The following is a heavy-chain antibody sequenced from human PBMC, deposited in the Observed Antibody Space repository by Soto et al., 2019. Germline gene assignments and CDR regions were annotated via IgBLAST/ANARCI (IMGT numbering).Heavy chain of an antibody. CDR2: ISSSSSTI. V-gene: IGHV3-48*02. D-gene: IGHD5-12*01. Sequence: EVQLVESGGGLVQPGGSLRLSCAASGLTFSSYSMNWVRQAPGKGLEWVSYISSSSSTIYYADSVKGRFTISRDNAKNSLYLQMNSLRDEDTAVYYCARPPVKGGYDYSHWGQGTLVTVSS. CDR1: GLTFSSYS. J-gene: IGHJ4*02. CDR3: ARPPVKGGYDYSH.